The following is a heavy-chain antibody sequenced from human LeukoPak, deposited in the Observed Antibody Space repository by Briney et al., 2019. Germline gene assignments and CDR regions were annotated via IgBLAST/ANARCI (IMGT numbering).Heavy chain of an antibody. V-gene: IGHV3-30-3*01. J-gene: IGHJ4*02. D-gene: IGHD2-15*01. Sequence: GGSLRLSCAASRFTFSNYAMHWVRQAPGKGLEWVAVISYDGSNKYYADSVKGRFTISRDNSKNTLYLQMNSLRAEDTAVYYCARVVGYCSGVSCDYWGQGTLVTVSS. CDR3: ARVVGYCSGVSCDY. CDR1: RFTFSNYA. CDR2: ISYDGSNK.